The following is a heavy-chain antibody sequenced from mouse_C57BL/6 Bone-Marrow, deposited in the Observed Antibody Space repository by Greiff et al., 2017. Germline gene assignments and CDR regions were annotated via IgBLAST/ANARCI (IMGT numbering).Heavy chain of an antibody. J-gene: IGHJ3*01. V-gene: IGHV3-6*01. D-gene: IGHD4-1*01. CDR1: GYSITSGYY. CDR3: ARTGTCAY. CDR2: ISYDGSN. Sequence: EVKLMESGPGLVKPSQSLSLTCSVTGYSITSGYYWNWIRQFPGNKLEWMGYISYDGSNNYNPSLKNRISITRDTSKNQFFLKLNSVTTEDTATYYCARTGTCAYWGQGTLVTVSA.